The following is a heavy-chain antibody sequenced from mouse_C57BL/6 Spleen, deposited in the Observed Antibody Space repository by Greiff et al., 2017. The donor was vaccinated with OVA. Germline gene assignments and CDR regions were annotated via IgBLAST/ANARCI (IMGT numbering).Heavy chain of an antibody. V-gene: IGHV1-50*01. CDR2: IDPSDSYT. Sequence: QVHVKQPGAELVKPGASVKLSCKASGYTFTSYWMQWVKQRPGQGLEWIGEIDPSDSYTNYNQKFKGKATLTVDTSSSTAYMQLSSLTSEDSAVYYCARWGAQAMDYWGQGTSVTVSS. CDR3: ARWGAQAMDY. D-gene: IGHD3-2*02. J-gene: IGHJ4*01. CDR1: GYTFTSYW.